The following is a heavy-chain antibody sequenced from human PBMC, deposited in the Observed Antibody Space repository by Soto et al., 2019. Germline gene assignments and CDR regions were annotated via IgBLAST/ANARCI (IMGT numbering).Heavy chain of an antibody. CDR1: GYTFTSYD. V-gene: IGHV1-8*01. Sequence: QVQLVQSGAEVKKPGASVKVSCKASGYTFTSYDINWVRQATGQGLEWMGWMNPNSGNTGYAQKFQGRVTMTRNTSISTAYMELSSLRSEDTAVYYCARGPLNYYDSSGYYQRWYYYYYGMDVWGQGTTVTVSS. J-gene: IGHJ6*02. D-gene: IGHD3-22*01. CDR2: MNPNSGNT. CDR3: ARGPLNYYDSSGYYQRWYYYYYGMDV.